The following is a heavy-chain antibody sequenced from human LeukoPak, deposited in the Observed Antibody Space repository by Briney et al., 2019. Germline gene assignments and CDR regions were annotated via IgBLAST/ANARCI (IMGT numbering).Heavy chain of an antibody. V-gene: IGHV4-34*01. CDR1: GGSFSGYY. Sequence: PSETLSLTCAVYGGSFSGYYWSWLRQPPGKGVEWIGEINHSGSTNYNPSLKSRVTISVDTSKNQFSLKLSSVTAADTAVYYCARGGGVLVWFGGGMDVWGQGTTVTVSS. J-gene: IGHJ6*02. CDR2: INHSGST. D-gene: IGHD3-10*01. CDR3: ARGGGVLVWFGGGMDV.